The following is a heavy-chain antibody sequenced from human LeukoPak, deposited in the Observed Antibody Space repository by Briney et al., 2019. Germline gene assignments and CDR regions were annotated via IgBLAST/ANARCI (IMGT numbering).Heavy chain of an antibody. V-gene: IGHV5-51*01. Sequence: GESLKISVKGSGYSFTSYWIAWVRQMPGKGLDWIGIIYPVDSDTRYSPSFQAQVTISADKSISTAYLQWSSLKASDTAMYYSARLYRSSTSCYWHDAFDIWGQGTMVTVSS. D-gene: IGHD2-2*01. CDR3: ARLYRSSTSCYWHDAFDI. J-gene: IGHJ3*02. CDR2: IYPVDSDT. CDR1: GYSFTSYW.